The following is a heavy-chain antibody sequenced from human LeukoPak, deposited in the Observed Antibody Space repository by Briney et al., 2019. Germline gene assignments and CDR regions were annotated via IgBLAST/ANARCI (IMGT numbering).Heavy chain of an antibody. D-gene: IGHD1-26*01. CDR1: GFTFSTFG. J-gene: IGHJ4*02. CDR3: AKAPYSGSYSMDY. V-gene: IGHV3-30*02. CDR2: IRYDGSNK. Sequence: PGGSLRLSCAASGFAASGFTFSTFGMHWVRQAPGKGLEWVAFIRYDGSNKYYADSVKGRFTISRDDSKNTLYLQMNSLRAEDTAVYYCAKAPYSGSYSMDYWGQGTLVTVSS.